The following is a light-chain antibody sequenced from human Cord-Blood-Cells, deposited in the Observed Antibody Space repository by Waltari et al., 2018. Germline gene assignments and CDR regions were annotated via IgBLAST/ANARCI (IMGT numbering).Light chain of an antibody. Sequence: EIVMTQSPAPLSVSPGERAPLSCRASQSVSSNFAWYQQKPGQAPRLLIYGASTRATGIPARFSGSGSGKEFTLTISSLQYEDFAVYYCQQYNNWPPITFGQGTRLEIK. V-gene: IGKV3-15*01. CDR3: QQYNNWPPIT. CDR1: QSVSSN. CDR2: GAS. J-gene: IGKJ5*01.